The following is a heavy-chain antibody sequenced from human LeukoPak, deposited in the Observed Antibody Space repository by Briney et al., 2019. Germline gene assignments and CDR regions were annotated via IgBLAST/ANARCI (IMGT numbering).Heavy chain of an antibody. CDR3: ARQLSSSWGDSNWFDP. J-gene: IGHJ5*02. D-gene: IGHD6-13*01. V-gene: IGHV1-2*02. Sequence: ASVKVSCKASGYTFTGYYMHWVRQAPGQGLEWMGWINPNSGGTNYAQKLQGRVTMTTDTSTSAAYMELRSLRSDDTAVYYCARQLSSSWGDSNWFDPWGQGTLVTVSS. CDR1: GYTFTGYY. CDR2: INPNSGGT.